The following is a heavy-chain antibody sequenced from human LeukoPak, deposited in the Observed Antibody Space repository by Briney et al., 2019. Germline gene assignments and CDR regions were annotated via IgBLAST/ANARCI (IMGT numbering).Heavy chain of an antibody. Sequence: GGSLRLSCAASGFTFSDFYMSWIRQAPGKGLEWVSYISSSGSTIYYADSVKGRFTISRDNAKNSLYLQMNSLRAEDAAVYYCARRRYNWNAIDYWGQGTLVTVSS. CDR3: ARRRYNWNAIDY. CDR2: ISSSGSTI. D-gene: IGHD1-20*01. J-gene: IGHJ4*02. V-gene: IGHV3-11*01. CDR1: GFTFSDFY.